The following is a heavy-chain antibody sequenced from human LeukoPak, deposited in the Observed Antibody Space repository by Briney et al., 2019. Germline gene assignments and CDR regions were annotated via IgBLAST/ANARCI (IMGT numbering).Heavy chain of an antibody. J-gene: IGHJ6*03. CDR3: ARVRRYGSGSYYGLRYYYYYYMDV. V-gene: IGHV1-69*13. Sequence: GASVKVSCKASGDTSSNYAIYWVRQAPGQGLEWMGGIIPIFGTANYAQKFQGRVTITADESTSTAYMELSSLRSGDTAVYYCARVRRYGSGSYYGLRYYYYYYMDVWGKGTTVTTSS. CDR1: GDTSSNYA. D-gene: IGHD3-10*01. CDR2: IIPIFGTA.